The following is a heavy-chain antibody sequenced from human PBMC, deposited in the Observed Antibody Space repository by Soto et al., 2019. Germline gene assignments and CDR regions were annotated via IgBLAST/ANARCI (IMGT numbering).Heavy chain of an antibody. D-gene: IGHD3-10*02. CDR2: FTPIFGTT. V-gene: IGHV1-69*12. Sequence: QVVQSGAEVKKPGSSVKVSCKASGGTFNRQAFSWVRQAPGQGLEWMGGFTPIFGTTDYSQKFQGRVTITADEATSTAYMELSSLTSDDTAVYYCARVDSSMFEGGEWFDPWGQGTLVTVSS. CDR3: ARVDSSMFEGGEWFDP. J-gene: IGHJ5*02. CDR1: GGTFNRQA.